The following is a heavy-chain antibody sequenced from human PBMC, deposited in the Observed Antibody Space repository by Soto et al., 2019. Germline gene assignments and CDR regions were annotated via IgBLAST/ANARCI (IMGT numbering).Heavy chain of an antibody. CDR1: GGTFSSYA. V-gene: IGHV1-69*01. D-gene: IGHD4-4*01. J-gene: IGHJ4*02. Sequence: QVQLVQSGAEVKKPGSSVKVSCKASGGTFSSYAISWVRQAPGQGLEWMGGTFRIFGTANYAQKFQGSVRITADESPSTAYMELSSLRSENTAVYYCARDGGDGIYSNYVLPCDYCGQGTLLTVSA. CDR2: TFRIFGTA. CDR3: ARDGGDGIYSNYVLPCDY.